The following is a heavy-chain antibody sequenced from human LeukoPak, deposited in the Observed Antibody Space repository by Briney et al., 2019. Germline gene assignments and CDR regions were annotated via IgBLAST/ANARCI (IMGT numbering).Heavy chain of an antibody. V-gene: IGHV1-8*01. Sequence: ASVKVSCKASGYTFTSYDINWVRQATGQGLEWMGWMNPNSGNTGYAQKFQGRVTMTRNTSISTAYVELSSLRSEDTAVYYCARGRSLRLRLGELSLSPAFWGQGTLVTVSS. J-gene: IGHJ4*02. CDR1: GYTFTSYD. CDR3: ARGRSLRLRLGELSLSPAF. CDR2: MNPNSGNT. D-gene: IGHD3-16*02.